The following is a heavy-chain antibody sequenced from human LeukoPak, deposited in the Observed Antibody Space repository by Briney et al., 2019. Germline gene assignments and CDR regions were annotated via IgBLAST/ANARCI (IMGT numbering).Heavy chain of an antibody. D-gene: IGHD3-3*01. CDR1: GFTVSSNY. V-gene: IGHV3-66*01. J-gene: IGHJ4*02. CDR3: AREVTIFGVVFYYFDY. Sequence: GGSLRLSCAASGFTVSSNYMSWVRQAPGKGLEWVSVIYSGGSTYYADSVKGRFTISRDNAKNSLYLQMNSLRAEDTAVYYCAREVTIFGVVFYYFDYWGQGTLVTVSS. CDR2: IYSGGST.